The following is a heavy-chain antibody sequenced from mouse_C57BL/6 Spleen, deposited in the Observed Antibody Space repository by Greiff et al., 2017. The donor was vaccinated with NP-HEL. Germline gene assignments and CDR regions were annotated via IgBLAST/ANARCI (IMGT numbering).Heavy chain of an antibody. D-gene: IGHD1-1*01. Sequence: QVQLQQSGAELVRPGASVTLSCKASGYTFTDYEMHWVKQTPVHGLEWIGAIDPETGGTAYNQKFKGKAILTADKSSSTAYMELRSLTSEDSAVYYCTRRDYSSSPYFDYWGQGTTLTVSS. CDR1: GYTFTDYE. CDR2: IDPETGGT. CDR3: TRRDYSSSPYFDY. V-gene: IGHV1-15*01. J-gene: IGHJ2*01.